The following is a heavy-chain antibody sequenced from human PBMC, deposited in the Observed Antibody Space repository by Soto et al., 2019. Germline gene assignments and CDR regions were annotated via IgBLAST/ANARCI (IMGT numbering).Heavy chain of an antibody. V-gene: IGHV5-10-1*01. J-gene: IGHJ6*02. Sequence: GESLKISCKGSGYSFTSYWISWVRQMPGKGLEWMGRIDPSDSYTNYSPSFQGHVTISADKSISTAYLQWSSLKASDTAMYYCARRSPHDYGDYGEKYYYYGMDVWGQGTTVTVSS. D-gene: IGHD4-17*01. CDR1: GYSFTSYW. CDR2: IDPSDSYT. CDR3: ARRSPHDYGDYGEKYYYYGMDV.